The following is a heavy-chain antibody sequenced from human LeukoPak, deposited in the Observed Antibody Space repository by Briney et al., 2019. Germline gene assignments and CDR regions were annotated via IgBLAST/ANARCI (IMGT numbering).Heavy chain of an antibody. V-gene: IGHV4-39*07. J-gene: IGHJ4*02. Sequence: SGTLSLTCTVSGGSISSSSYYWGWIRQPPGKGLEWIGSIYYSGSTYYNPSLKSRVTISVDTSKNQFSLKLSSVTAADTAVYYCARDSNYNGLDYWGQGTLVTVSS. D-gene: IGHD4-11*01. CDR1: GGSISSSSYY. CDR3: ARDSNYNGLDY. CDR2: IYYSGST.